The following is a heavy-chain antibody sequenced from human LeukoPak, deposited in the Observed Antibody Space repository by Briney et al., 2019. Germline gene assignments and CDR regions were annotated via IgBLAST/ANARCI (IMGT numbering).Heavy chain of an antibody. J-gene: IGHJ4*02. CDR2: ISSSGSTI. V-gene: IGHV3-48*03. CDR3: AREGITMVRGVIID. CDR1: GFTFSSYE. Sequence: PGGSLRLSCAASGFTFSSYEMNWVRQAPGKGLEWVSYISSSGSTIYYADSVKGRFTISRDNSKNTLYLQMNSLRAEDTAVYYCAREGITMVRGVIIDWGQGTLVTVSS. D-gene: IGHD3-10*01.